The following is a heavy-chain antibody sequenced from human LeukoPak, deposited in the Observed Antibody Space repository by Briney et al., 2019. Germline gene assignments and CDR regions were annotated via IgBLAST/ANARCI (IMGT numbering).Heavy chain of an antibody. Sequence: GGSLRLSCAASGFSFSRNYMSWVRQTPGKALEWISYIPTSGISVHYADSVRGRFTASRDDAKKSLHLQMDSLRVEDTAVYYCTRAVGLGPGAHFDQRGQGALVIVSS. CDR1: GFSFSRNY. V-gene: IGHV3-11*01. CDR2: IPTSGISV. D-gene: IGHD1-26*01. CDR3: TRAVGLGPGAHFDQ. J-gene: IGHJ4*02.